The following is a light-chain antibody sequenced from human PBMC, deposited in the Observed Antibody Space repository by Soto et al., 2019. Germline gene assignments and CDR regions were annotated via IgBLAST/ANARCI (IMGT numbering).Light chain of an antibody. CDR1: QSITYW. CDR2: DVF. Sequence: DIQMTQSPSSLSASVGDRVTITCRASQSITYWLAWYQQKPGRAPKLLIYDVFNLQSGVPSRFSGSGSGTEFTLTISSLQPDDSATYYCQQYHSFSFTFXQGTKVDIK. CDR3: QQYHSFSFT. V-gene: IGKV1-5*01. J-gene: IGKJ2*01.